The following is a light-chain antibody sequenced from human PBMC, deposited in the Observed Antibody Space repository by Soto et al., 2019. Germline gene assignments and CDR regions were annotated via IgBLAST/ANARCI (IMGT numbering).Light chain of an antibody. CDR1: NIGSKS. V-gene: IGLV3-21*02. CDR2: GDT. CDR3: QVWDNIGDVV. Sequence: SYILTQPPSVSVAPGQTASITCEGNNIGSKSVHWYQHKPGQAPVLVVYGDTDRPSGIPERFSGSNSANTATLTIGRVETGDEAAYYCQVWDNIGDVVFCGGTTLTVL. J-gene: IGLJ2*01.